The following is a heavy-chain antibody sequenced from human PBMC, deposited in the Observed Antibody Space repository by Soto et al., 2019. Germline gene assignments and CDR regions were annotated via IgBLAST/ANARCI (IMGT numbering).Heavy chain of an antibody. V-gene: IGHV1-69*13. D-gene: IGHD3-22*01. J-gene: IGHJ4*02. CDR1: GGTFSSYA. CDR3: ARTRDYYDSSGYSPFDY. CDR2: IIPIFGTA. Sequence: SVKVSCKASGGTFSSYAISWVRQDPGQGLEWMGGIIPIFGTANYAQKFQGRVTITADESTSTAYMELSSLRSEDTAVYYCARTRDYYDSSGYSPFDYWGQGTLVTVSS.